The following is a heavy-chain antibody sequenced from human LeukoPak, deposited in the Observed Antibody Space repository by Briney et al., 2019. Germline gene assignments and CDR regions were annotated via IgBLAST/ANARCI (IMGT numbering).Heavy chain of an antibody. J-gene: IGHJ3*02. CDR3: ARGTGYSSSWCFRLEAFDI. CDR1: GFTFSSYS. Sequence: PGGSLRLSCAASGFTFSSYSMTWVRQAPGKGLEWVSYISSSSSTIYYADSVKGRFTTSRDNAKNSLYLQMNSLRAEDTAVYYCARGTGYSSSWCFRLEAFDIWGQGTMVTVSS. V-gene: IGHV3-48*01. D-gene: IGHD6-13*01. CDR2: ISSSSSTI.